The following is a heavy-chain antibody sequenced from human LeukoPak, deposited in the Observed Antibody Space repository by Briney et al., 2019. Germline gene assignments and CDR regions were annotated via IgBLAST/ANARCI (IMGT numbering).Heavy chain of an antibody. Sequence: SETLSLTCAVYGGSFSGYYWSWIRQPPGTGLEWIGEINHSGSTNYNPSLKSRVTISVDTSKNQFSLKLSSVTAADTAVYYCARNTVTTTGIDYWGQGTLVTVSS. CDR1: GGSFSGYY. CDR3: ARNTVTTTGIDY. CDR2: INHSGST. J-gene: IGHJ4*02. D-gene: IGHD4-11*01. V-gene: IGHV4-34*01.